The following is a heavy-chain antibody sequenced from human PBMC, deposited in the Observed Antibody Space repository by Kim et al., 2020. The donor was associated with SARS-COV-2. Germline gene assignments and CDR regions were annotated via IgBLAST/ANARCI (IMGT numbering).Heavy chain of an antibody. CDR3: ARDQSFGYSTRAFDP. CDR2: IYYGGST. J-gene: IGHJ5*02. V-gene: IGHV4-59*01. Sequence: ETLSLTCTVSGGSISRYYWSWIRQPPGKGLEWIGYIYYGGSTNYNPSLKSRVTISVDTSKNQFSLKLSSVTAADTAVYYCARDQSFGYSTRAFDPWGQGTLVIVSS. D-gene: IGHD5-12*01. CDR1: GGSISRYY.